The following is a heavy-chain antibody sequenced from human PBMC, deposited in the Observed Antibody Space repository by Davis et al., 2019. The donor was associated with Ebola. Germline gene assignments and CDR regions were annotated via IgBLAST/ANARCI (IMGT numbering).Heavy chain of an antibody. Sequence: AASVKVSCKASGYTFTSYDINWVRQATGQGLEWMGWMNPNSGNTGYAQKFQGRVTMTRNTSISTAYMELSSLRSEDTAVYYCARGGGYCSGGSCSSDAFDIWGQGTMVTVSS. J-gene: IGHJ3*02. CDR3: ARGGGYCSGGSCSSDAFDI. V-gene: IGHV1-8*01. CDR2: MNPNSGNT. CDR1: GYTFTSYD. D-gene: IGHD2-15*01.